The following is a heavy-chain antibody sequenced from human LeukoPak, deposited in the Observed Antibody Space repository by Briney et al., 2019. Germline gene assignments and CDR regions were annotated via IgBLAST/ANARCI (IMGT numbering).Heavy chain of an antibody. Sequence: GGSLRLYCAASGFTFSSYAMSWVRQAPGKGLEWVSAISGSGGSTYYADSVKGRFTISRDNSKNTLYLQMNSLRAEDTAVYYCAKDRIVATSKGAVDYWGQGTLVTVSS. J-gene: IGHJ4*02. CDR2: ISGSGGST. CDR1: GFTFSSYA. CDR3: AKDRIVATSKGAVDY. V-gene: IGHV3-23*01. D-gene: IGHD5-12*01.